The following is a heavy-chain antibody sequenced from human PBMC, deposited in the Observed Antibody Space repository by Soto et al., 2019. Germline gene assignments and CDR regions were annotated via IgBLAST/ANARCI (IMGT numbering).Heavy chain of an antibody. CDR3: AIEMATISEYYGMDV. J-gene: IGHJ6*02. CDR1: GYSFAGYW. D-gene: IGHD5-12*01. V-gene: IGHV5-10-1*01. CDR2: IDPSDSQT. Sequence: EFLTICCTGAGYSFAGYWITSVRQKRGKGLEWMGRIDPSDSQTYYSPSFRGHVTISVTKSSTAYLQWSSLKASDTAMYYCAIEMATISEYYGMDVWGQGTTVTVSS.